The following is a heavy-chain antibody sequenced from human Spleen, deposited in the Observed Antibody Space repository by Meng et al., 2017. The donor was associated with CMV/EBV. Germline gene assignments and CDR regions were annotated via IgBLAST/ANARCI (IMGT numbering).Heavy chain of an antibody. CDR1: GFTFSDYY. J-gene: IGHJ5*02. Sequence: GESLKISCAASGFTFSDYYMRWIRQAPGKGLEWVAVISYDGSNKYYADSVKGRFTISRDNSKNTLYLQMNSLRAEDTAVYYCARDYYGSGQLDPWGQGTLVTVSS. V-gene: IGHV3-30-3*01. CDR2: ISYDGSNK. D-gene: IGHD3-10*01. CDR3: ARDYYGSGQLDP.